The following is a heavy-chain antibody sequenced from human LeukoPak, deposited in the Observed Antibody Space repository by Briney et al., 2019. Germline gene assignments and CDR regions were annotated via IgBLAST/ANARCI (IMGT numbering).Heavy chain of an antibody. D-gene: IGHD2-8*01. CDR2: IYHSGET. CDR3: AETNTQDWFDP. CDR1: GGSISSTSYY. V-gene: IGHV4-39*07. J-gene: IGHJ5*02. Sequence: PSETLSLTCRVSGGSISSTSYYWGWICQPPGKRLEWIASIYHSGETFYNPSLESRVAISVDTSNNEVFLDLYSVTAADTAMYYCAETNTQDWFDPWGRGTLVTVSS.